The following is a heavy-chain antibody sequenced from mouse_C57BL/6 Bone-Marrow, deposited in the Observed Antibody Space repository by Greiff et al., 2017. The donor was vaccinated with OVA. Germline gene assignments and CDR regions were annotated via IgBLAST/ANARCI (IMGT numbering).Heavy chain of an antibody. Sequence: EVQLQQSGTVLARPGASVKMSCKTSGYTFTSYWMHWVKQRPGQGLEWIGAIYPGNSDTSYNQKFKGKAKLTAVTSASTAYMELSSLTNEDSAVYYCTRIHWDVWYFDVWGTGTTVTVSS. J-gene: IGHJ1*03. CDR3: TRIHWDVWYFDV. CDR2: IYPGNSDT. V-gene: IGHV1-5*01. CDR1: GYTFTSYW. D-gene: IGHD4-1*01.